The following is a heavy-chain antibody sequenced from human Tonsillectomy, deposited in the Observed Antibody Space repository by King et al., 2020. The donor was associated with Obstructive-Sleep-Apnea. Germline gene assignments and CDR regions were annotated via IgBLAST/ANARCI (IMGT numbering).Heavy chain of an antibody. D-gene: IGHD6-13*01. Sequence: QLVQSGGGVVQPGRSLRLSCTASGFTFSSYGRHWVRQAPGKGLEGVGVISYDGSNKYYIDSVKGRCTISRYNSKNTLYLQMNSLRPEDTAVYYCAKELRAAAATGGMDVWGQGTTVTVSS. CDR3: AKELRAAAATGGMDV. CDR1: GFTFSSYG. V-gene: IGHV3-30*18. J-gene: IGHJ6*02. CDR2: ISYDGSNK.